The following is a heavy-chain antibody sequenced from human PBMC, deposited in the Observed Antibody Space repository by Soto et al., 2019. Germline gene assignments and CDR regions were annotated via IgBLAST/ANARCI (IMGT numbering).Heavy chain of an antibody. CDR1: GFTCNNYA. J-gene: IGHJ4*02. D-gene: IGHD1-7*01. Sequence: GGSLRLSCAASGFTCNNYAMSWFRQSPGKGLEWVSAISANGQGIYYADSVKGRFIISRDSSKNTVFLHMDSLTAEDTAVYYCAKDRNYPRDQFHNWGQGTLVTVSS. CDR3: AKDRNYPRDQFHN. CDR2: ISANGQGI. V-gene: IGHV3-23*01.